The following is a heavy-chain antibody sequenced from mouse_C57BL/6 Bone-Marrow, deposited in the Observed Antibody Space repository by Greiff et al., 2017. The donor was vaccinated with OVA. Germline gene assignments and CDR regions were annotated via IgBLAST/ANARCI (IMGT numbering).Heavy chain of an antibody. J-gene: IGHJ2*01. D-gene: IGHD2-3*01. CDR3: ARQGWLLLSY. CDR1: GFTFSSSG. Sequence: EVQLVESGGDLVKPGGSLKLSCAASGFTFSSSGMSWVRQTPDKRLAWVATISSGGSYTYYPDSVKGRFTISIDNAKNTLYLQMIRLKSEAPAMYYCARQGWLLLSYWGQGTTLTVSS. CDR2: ISSGGSYT. V-gene: IGHV5-6*01.